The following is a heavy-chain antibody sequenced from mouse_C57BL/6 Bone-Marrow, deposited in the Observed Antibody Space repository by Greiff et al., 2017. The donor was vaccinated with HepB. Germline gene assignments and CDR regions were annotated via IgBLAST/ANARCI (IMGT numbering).Heavy chain of an antibody. D-gene: IGHD3-2*02. Sequence: VQLQQSGAELVMPGASVKLSCKASGYTFTSYWMHWVKQRPGQGLEWIGEIDPSDSYTNYNQKFKGKSTLTVDKSSSTAYMQISSLTSEDSAVYYCARFRYRYFDVWGTGTTVTVSS. V-gene: IGHV1-69*01. CDR3: ARFRYRYFDV. CDR1: GYTFTSYW. CDR2: IDPSDSYT. J-gene: IGHJ1*03.